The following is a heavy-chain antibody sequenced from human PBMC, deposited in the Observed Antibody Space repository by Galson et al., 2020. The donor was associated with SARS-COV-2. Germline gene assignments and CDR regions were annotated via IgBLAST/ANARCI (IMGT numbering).Heavy chain of an antibody. V-gene: IGHV4-59*01. CDR3: ARGFVSNIVYFQH. Sequence: ASETLSLTCTVSGGSISTSYWSWIRQPPGKGLEWIGYIYYSGSTNYNPSLKSRVTIAIDTSKNQFSLKLSSVTAADTAVYYCARGFVSNIVYFQHWGQGTLVTVSS. D-gene: IGHD2-21*01. CDR1: GGSISTSY. J-gene: IGHJ1*01. CDR2: IYYSGST.